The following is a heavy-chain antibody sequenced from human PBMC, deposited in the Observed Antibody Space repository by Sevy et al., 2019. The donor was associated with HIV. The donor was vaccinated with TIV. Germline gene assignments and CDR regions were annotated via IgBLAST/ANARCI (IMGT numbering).Heavy chain of an antibody. D-gene: IGHD6-6*01. Sequence: SETMSLTCSVSGGSISSYFWTWVRQSPGKGLEWIGNIYFTGNTDYSPSLKSRVTLSLDTSTRQFSLILKSVTAADTAIYFCARDSTSRPGVLDYWGQGTLVTVSS. V-gene: IGHV4-59*01. J-gene: IGHJ4*02. CDR3: ARDSTSRPGVLDY. CDR1: GGSISSYF. CDR2: IYFTGNT.